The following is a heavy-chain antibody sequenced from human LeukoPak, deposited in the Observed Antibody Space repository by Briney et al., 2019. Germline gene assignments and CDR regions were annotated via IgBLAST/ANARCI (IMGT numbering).Heavy chain of an antibody. V-gene: IGHV4-59*01. Sequence: SETLSLTCTVSGGSISGYYWSWIRQPPGKGLEWIGYIYYSGSTNYNPSLKSRVTISLDTSKNQFSLKLSSVTAADAAVHYCARVLTYGSRTYYFDHWGQGTLVTVSS. CDR3: ARVLTYGSRTYYFDH. J-gene: IGHJ4*02. CDR2: IYYSGST. CDR1: GGSISGYY. D-gene: IGHD3-10*01.